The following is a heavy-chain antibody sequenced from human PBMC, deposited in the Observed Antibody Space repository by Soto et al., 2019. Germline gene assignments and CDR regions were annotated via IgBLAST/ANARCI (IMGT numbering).Heavy chain of an antibody. J-gene: IGHJ6*02. V-gene: IGHV3-9*01. Sequence: EVQLVESGGGLVQPGRSLRLSCAASGFTFDDYAMHWVRQAPGKGLEWVSGISWNSGSIGYADSVKGRFTISRDNAKNSLYLQMNSLRAEDTALYYCAKDLSSGSSSSYGYYYYGMDVWGQGTTVTVSS. CDR2: ISWNSGSI. CDR3: AKDLSSGSSSSYGYYYYGMDV. CDR1: GFTFDDYA. D-gene: IGHD6-6*01.